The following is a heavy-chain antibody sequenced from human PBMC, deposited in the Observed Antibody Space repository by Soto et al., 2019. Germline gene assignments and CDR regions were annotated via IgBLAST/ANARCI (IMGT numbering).Heavy chain of an antibody. CDR1: GGTFSSYA. V-gene: IGHV1-69*01. J-gene: IGHJ6*02. Sequence: QVQLVQSGAEVKKPWSSVKVSFKASGGTFSSYAISLVRQAPGQGLEGMGGIIPISETTNYAQKFQGRVTITADESKSTAYMELSSLRSEDTAVYYCARSQGSSTSLEIYYYYYYGMDVWGQGTTVTVSS. CDR3: ARSQGSSTSLEIYYYYYYGMDV. CDR2: IIPISETT. D-gene: IGHD2-2*01.